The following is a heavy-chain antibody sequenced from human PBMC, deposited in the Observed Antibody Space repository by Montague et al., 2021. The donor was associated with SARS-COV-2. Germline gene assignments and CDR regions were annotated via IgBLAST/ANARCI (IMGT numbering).Heavy chain of an antibody. D-gene: IGHD3-10*01. CDR2: MYYSGST. V-gene: IGHV4-39*07. CDR1: GGSISSSNYY. J-gene: IGHJ6*02. CDR3: ARDDIVLQGVTKGMDV. Sequence: SETLSLTCTVPGGSISSSNYYWGWIRQPPGKGLEWIGNMYYSGSTYYNPSLKSRVTISIDTSKNQFSLKLSSVTAADTAVYYCARDDIVLQGVTKGMDVWGQGTMVTVSS.